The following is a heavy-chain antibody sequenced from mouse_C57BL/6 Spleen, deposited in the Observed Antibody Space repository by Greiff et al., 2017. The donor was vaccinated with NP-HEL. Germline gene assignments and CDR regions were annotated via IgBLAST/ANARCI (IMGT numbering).Heavy chain of an antibody. Sequence: QVQLQQPGAELVRPGSSVKLSCKASGYTFTSYWMHWVKQRPIQGLEWIGNIDPSDSETHYNQKFKDKATLTVDKSSSTAYMQLSSLTSEDSAVYYCARSTVATKYFDVWGTGTTVTVSS. CDR3: ARSTVATKYFDV. CDR2: IDPSDSET. V-gene: IGHV1-52*01. J-gene: IGHJ1*03. CDR1: GYTFTSYW. D-gene: IGHD1-1*01.